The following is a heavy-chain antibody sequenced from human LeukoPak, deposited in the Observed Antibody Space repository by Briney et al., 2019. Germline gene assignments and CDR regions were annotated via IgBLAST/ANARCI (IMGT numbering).Heavy chain of an antibody. CDR3: AKGLSIVGATYDY. CDR1: GFTFSSYA. V-gene: IGHV3-23*01. D-gene: IGHD1-26*01. CDR2: ISGSGGST. J-gene: IGHJ4*02. Sequence: LPGGSLRLSCAASGFTFSSYAMSWVRQAPGKGLEWVSAISGSGGSTYYADSVKGRFTISRDNSKNTLYLQMNSLRAEDTAVYYCAKGLSIVGATYDYWGQGTLVTASS.